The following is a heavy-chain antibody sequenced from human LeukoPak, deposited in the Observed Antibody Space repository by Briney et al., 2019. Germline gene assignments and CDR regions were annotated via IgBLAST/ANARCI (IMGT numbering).Heavy chain of an antibody. CDR3: ARDGDTVLTRGYYYYMDV. CDR1: GFTFSSYT. V-gene: IGHV3-21*01. J-gene: IGHJ6*03. CDR2: ISSSSSYI. D-gene: IGHD4-23*01. Sequence: GGSLRLSCAAFGFTFSSYTMNWVRQAPGKGLEWVSSISSSSSYIYYVDSVKGRFTISRDNAKKSLYLQMNSLRAEDTALYYCARDGDTVLTRGYYYYMDVWGKGTTVTVSS.